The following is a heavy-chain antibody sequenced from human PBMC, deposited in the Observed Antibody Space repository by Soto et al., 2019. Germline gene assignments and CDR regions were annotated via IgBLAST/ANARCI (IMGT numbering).Heavy chain of an antibody. D-gene: IGHD3-10*01. CDR1: GDRFTSYW. Sequence: PGESLKISCQGSGDRFTSYWISWVRQMPGKGLEWMGRIDPSDSYTNYSPSFQGHVTISADKSISTAYLQWSSLKASDTAMYYCARRHGSGKSAHYYYYYGMDVWGQGTTVTVSS. V-gene: IGHV5-10-1*01. CDR2: IDPSDSYT. CDR3: ARRHGSGKSAHYYYYYGMDV. J-gene: IGHJ6*02.